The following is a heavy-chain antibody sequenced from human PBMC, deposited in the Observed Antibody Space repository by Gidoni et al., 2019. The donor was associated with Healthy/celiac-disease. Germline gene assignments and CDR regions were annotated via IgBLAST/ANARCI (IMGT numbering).Heavy chain of an antibody. V-gene: IGHV4-39*01. Sequence: QLQLQESRTALVKPSETLSPTRTVSGASISSSSYYWGWIRQPPGKGLEWIGSNYYSGSTYYNPSLKRRVTISVDTSKNQFSLKLSSATAADTAVYYCARKRDGSLIDYWGQGTLVTVSS. D-gene: IGHD3-16*02. CDR3: ARKRDGSLIDY. CDR1: GASISSSSYY. CDR2: NYYSGST. J-gene: IGHJ4*02.